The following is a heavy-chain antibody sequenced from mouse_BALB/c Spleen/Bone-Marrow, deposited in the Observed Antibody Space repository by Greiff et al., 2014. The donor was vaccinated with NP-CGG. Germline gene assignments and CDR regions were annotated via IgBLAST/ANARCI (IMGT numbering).Heavy chain of an antibody. J-gene: IGHJ2*01. CDR2: IYPGGVYS. V-gene: IGHV1-63*02. Sequence: QVQLQQSGAELVRPGTSVKISCKASGYTFTNYWLGWLKQRPGHGLEWIGDIYPGGVYSNCNEKFKGKATLTADTSSSSAYMQLSSLTSEDSAVYFRATWGPYYFAYRGQGTTLTVSS. CDR1: GYTFTNYW. CDR3: ATWGPYYFAY.